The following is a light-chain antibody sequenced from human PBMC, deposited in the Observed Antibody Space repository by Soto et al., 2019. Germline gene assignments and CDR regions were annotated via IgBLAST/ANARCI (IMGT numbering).Light chain of an antibody. CDR2: EVA. CDR1: SSDVGGYNY. V-gene: IGLV2-14*01. CDR3: SSYTSSSTSVV. J-gene: IGLJ2*01. Sequence: QSALTQPASVSGSPGQSNTISCTGTSSDVGGYNYVSWYQHHPAKAPKLIIYEVANRPSGVSNRFSGSKSGNTASLTISGLQAEDEADYYCSSYTSSSTSVVFGGGTKLTVL.